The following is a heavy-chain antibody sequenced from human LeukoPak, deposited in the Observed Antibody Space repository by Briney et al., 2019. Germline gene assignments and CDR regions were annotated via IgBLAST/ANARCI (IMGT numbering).Heavy chain of an antibody. CDR3: ARANLYYYGSGSYYPAYYYYGMDV. V-gene: IGHV4-59*01. D-gene: IGHD3-10*01. J-gene: IGHJ6*02. CDR1: GGSISSYY. Sequence: SATLSLPCNVSGGSISSYYWSWSRQPPGKGLEGIGYIYYSGSTNYNPSLKSRVTISVDTSKNQFSLKLSSVTAADTAVYYCARANLYYYGSGSYYPAYYYYGMDVWGQGTTVTVSS. CDR2: IYYSGST.